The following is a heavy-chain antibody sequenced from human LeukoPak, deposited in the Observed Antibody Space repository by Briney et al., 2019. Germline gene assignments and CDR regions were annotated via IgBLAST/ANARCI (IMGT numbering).Heavy chain of an antibody. CDR3: ARGKGVDY. V-gene: IGHV3-7*01. CDR2: IKQDGSEK. CDR1: GFGFTTYW. Sequence: GGSLRLSCAASGFGFTTYWMTWVRQAPGKGLEWVANIKQDGSEKYYVDSVKGRFTISRDNAKNSLYLQMNSLRAEDTAVYYCARGKGVDYWGQGTLVTVSS. J-gene: IGHJ4*02.